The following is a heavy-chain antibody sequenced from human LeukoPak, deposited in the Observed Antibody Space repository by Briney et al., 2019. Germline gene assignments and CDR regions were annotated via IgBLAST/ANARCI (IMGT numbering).Heavy chain of an antibody. D-gene: IGHD3-3*01. CDR2: ITWNSDNI. Sequence: GGSLRLSCAASGFTFDDYAMHWVRQAPGKGLEWVSGITWNSDNIEYADSVKGRFTISRDNAKNSLYLQMNSLRAEDTAVYYCARDSGYYGLAFDYWGQGTLVTVSS. V-gene: IGHV3-9*01. J-gene: IGHJ4*02. CDR1: GFTFDDYA. CDR3: ARDSGYYGLAFDY.